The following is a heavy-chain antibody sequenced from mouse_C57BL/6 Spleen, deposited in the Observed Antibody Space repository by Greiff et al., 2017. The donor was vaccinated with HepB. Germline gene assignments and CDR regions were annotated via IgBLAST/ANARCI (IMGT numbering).Heavy chain of an antibody. D-gene: IGHD2-1*01. V-gene: IGHV2-2*01. CDR1: GFSLTSYG. CDR2: IWSGGST. J-gene: IGHJ4*01. Sequence: VQLQESGPGLVQPSQSLSITCTVSGFSLTSYGVHWVRQSPGKGLEWLGVIWSGGSTDYNAAFISRLSISKDNSKSQVFFKMNSLQADDTAIYYCARNMGTGRGYAMDYWGQGTSVTVSS. CDR3: ARNMGTGRGYAMDY.